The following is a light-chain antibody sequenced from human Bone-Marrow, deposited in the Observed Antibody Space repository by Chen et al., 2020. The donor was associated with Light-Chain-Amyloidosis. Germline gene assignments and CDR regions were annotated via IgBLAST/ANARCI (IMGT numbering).Light chain of an antibody. Sequence: QPVLTQPPSASGAPGQRVTISCSGSSSNIKSDYVFWYQQFPGTAPKLLIYRNNQRPSGVPDRFSGSKTGTSASLGSRGVRADEEADYYWAGWDDSLVKGFGGGTKLTVL. CDR3: AGWDDSLVKG. CDR1: SSNIKSDY. V-gene: IGLV1-47*01. J-gene: IGLJ2*01. CDR2: RNN.